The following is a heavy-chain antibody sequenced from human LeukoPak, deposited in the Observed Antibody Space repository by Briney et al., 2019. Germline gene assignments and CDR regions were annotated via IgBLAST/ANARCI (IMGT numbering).Heavy chain of an antibody. Sequence: SETLSLTCTVSGGSITNTISYWAWMRQSPGKGLEWIGSIYFNGGSTYYNPSLKTRATLLLDTSRNQFSLNLRSVTAADTGVYYCARPMYNSWDRFDPWGQGTQVTVFS. CDR1: GGSITNTISY. J-gene: IGHJ5*02. CDR3: ARPMYNSWDRFDP. CDR2: IYFNGGST. V-gene: IGHV4-39*01. D-gene: IGHD2/OR15-2a*01.